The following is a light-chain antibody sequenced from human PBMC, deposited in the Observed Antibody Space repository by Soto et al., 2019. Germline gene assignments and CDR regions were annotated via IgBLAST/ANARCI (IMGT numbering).Light chain of an antibody. Sequence: QSALTQPPSASGSPGQSVTISCTGTSSDVGGYSLVSWYQQHPGKAPKLMIYEVSKRPSGVPDRFSGSKSGNTASLTVSGLQAEDEADYYCSSYAGSNDVLFGGGTKVTVL. J-gene: IGLJ2*01. CDR3: SSYAGSNDVL. CDR2: EVS. V-gene: IGLV2-8*01. CDR1: SSDVGGYSL.